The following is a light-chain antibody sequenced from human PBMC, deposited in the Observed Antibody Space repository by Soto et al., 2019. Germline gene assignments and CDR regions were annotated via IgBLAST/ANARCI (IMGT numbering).Light chain of an antibody. J-gene: IGLJ3*02. Sequence: QSALTQPPSASGSPGQSVTISCTGTSSDVGGYNYVSWYQQHPGKAPKLMIYEVSKRPSGVPDRFSGSKSGNTASLIVSGLQAEDEADYYCTSYAGSNNFGVFGGGTQLTVL. CDR2: EVS. CDR1: SSDVGGYNY. V-gene: IGLV2-8*01. CDR3: TSYAGSNNFGV.